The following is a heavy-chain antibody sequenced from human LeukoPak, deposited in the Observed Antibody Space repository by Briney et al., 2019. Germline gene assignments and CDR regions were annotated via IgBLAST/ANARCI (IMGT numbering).Heavy chain of an antibody. V-gene: IGHV3-30*02. CDR2: IQYDDSVQ. CDR1: GFSFKKYG. CDR3: DVRIEEVPLLGPGF. J-gene: IGHJ4*02. Sequence: GGSLRLSCTASGFSFKKYGTHWVRQAPGKGLEWVTFIQYDDSVQFYADSVKGRFTISRDNSKNTVYLQMNSLRSEDTGFCAQDVRIEEVPLLGPGFWGQGTLVTVSS. D-gene: IGHD2/OR15-2a*01.